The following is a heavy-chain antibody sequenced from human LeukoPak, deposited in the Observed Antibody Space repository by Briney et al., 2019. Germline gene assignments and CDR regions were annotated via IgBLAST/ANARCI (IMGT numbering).Heavy chain of an antibody. D-gene: IGHD2-15*01. CDR3: AKETVRCSGGSCYYFDY. J-gene: IGHJ4*02. CDR1: GFTFSSYA. V-gene: IGHV3-23*01. CDR2: ISGSGGST. Sequence: PGGSLRLSCAASGFTFSSYAMSWVRQAPGKGLEWVSAISGSGGSTYYADSVKGRFTISRDNSKNTLYLQMNSLRAEDTAVYYCAKETVRCSGGSCYYFDYWGQGTLVTVSS.